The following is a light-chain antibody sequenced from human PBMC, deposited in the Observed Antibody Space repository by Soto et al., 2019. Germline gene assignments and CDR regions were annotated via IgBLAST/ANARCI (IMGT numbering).Light chain of an antibody. CDR1: ESVHRN. CDR2: YAS. V-gene: IGKV3-15*01. J-gene: IGKJ3*01. Sequence: EMVMTQSPATLSVSPGERVTLSCRASESVHRNLAWYQQKPGQGPSLLIYYASTRATGVPDRFTGSGSGTEFTLTISSLQSEDFGVYHCQHYSNWPPTFCPGTKVEIK. CDR3: QHYSNWPPT.